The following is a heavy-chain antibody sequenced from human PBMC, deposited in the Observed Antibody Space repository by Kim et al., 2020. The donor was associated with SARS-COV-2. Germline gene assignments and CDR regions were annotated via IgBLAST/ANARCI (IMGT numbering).Heavy chain of an antibody. V-gene: IGHV1-18*01. CDR2: ISAHNGNT. J-gene: IGHJ4*02. Sequence: ASVKVSCKASGYTFTNYGISWVRQAPGQRLEYMGWISAHNGNTNFAPKFQGRVTMTTDTSTSTAYMEMRNLTSDDTAVYYCAREGLVDDTTPYFDHWGQGTLVTVAT. CDR3: AREGLVDDTTPYFDH. D-gene: IGHD2-15*01. CDR1: GYTFTNYG.